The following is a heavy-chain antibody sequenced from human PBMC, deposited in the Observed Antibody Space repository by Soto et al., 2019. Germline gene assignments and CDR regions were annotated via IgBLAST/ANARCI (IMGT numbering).Heavy chain of an antibody. D-gene: IGHD3-10*01. CDR1: GYPFTTYY. CDR2: IDTRSGGT. J-gene: IGHJ4*02. V-gene: IGHV1-2*02. CDR3: ATDDYGIFPY. Sequence: HVQLVQSGTEVKKPGASVRVSCMVSGYPFTTYYIHWVRQAPGQGLEWMGWIDTRSGGTVYEQKFQGRVTMTRDTSSSTVYMDLSGLTSDDTALYYCATDDYGIFPYWGQGSLVTVSS.